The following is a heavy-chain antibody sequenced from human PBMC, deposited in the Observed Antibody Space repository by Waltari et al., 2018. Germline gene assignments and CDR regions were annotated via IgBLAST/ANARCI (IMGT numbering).Heavy chain of an antibody. Sequence: QVQLVQSGAEVKKPGSSVKVSCKASGGPFSSYAISWVRQAAGQGLEWMGGIIPIFGTANYAHKFQGRVTITEDESTITAYMELSILRSEDTSVYYFAREAVAGSIDYWGQGTLVTVSS. CDR1: GGPFSSYA. CDR3: AREAVAGSIDY. D-gene: IGHD6-19*01. CDR2: IIPIFGTA. V-gene: IGHV1-69*13. J-gene: IGHJ4*02.